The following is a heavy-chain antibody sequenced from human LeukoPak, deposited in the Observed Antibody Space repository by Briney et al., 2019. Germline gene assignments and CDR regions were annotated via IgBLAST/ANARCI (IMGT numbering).Heavy chain of an antibody. CDR2: IYYSGST. Sequence: KPSEALSLTCTVSGGSISSSSYYWGWIRQPPGKGLEWIGSIYYSGSTYYNPSLKSRVTISVDTSKNQFSLKLSSVTAADTAVYYCARLYYYYMDVWGKGTTVTVSS. J-gene: IGHJ6*03. CDR1: GGSISSSSYY. V-gene: IGHV4-39*01. CDR3: ARLYYYYMDV.